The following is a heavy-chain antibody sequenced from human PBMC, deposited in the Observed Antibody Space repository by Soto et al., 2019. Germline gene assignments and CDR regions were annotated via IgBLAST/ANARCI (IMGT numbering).Heavy chain of an antibody. CDR1: GLIFSNYK. Sequence: EVQLVESGGGLVQPGGSLRLSCAASGLIFSNYKMHWVRQPPGKGLVWVSRINTDGSITDYADSVKARFTVSRDNAKNTMYLQRTSLRAEDTAVYYCARDTNGLHYWGQGTLVTVSS. D-gene: IGHD2-8*01. J-gene: IGHJ4*02. CDR2: INTDGSIT. CDR3: ARDTNGLHY. V-gene: IGHV3-74*01.